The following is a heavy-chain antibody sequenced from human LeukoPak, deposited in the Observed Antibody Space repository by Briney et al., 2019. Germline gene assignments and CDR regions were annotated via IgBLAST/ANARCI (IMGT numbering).Heavy chain of an antibody. CDR1: GFTFSSYE. CDR3: ARDTYDYVWGSPDAFDI. Sequence: PGGSLRLSCAASGFTFSSYEMNWVRQAPGKGLEWVSYISSSGSTIYYADSVKGRFTISRDNAKNSLYLQMNSLRAEDTAVYYCARDTYDYVWGSPDAFDIWGQGTMVTVSS. J-gene: IGHJ3*02. D-gene: IGHD3-16*01. V-gene: IGHV3-48*03. CDR2: ISSSGSTI.